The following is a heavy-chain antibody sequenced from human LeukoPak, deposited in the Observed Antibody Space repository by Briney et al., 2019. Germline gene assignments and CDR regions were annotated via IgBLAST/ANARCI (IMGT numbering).Heavy chain of an antibody. CDR2: IIPIFGTA. CDR1: GGTFSSYA. CDR3: ASDATLYSSSSEANWFDP. D-gene: IGHD6-6*01. V-gene: IGHV1-69*05. Sequence: SVKVSCKASGGTFSSYAISWVRQAPGQGLEWMGGIIPIFGTANYAHKFKGRVTITTDESTSTAYMELSSLRSDDTAVYYCASDATLYSSSSEANWFDPWGQGTLVTVSS. J-gene: IGHJ5*02.